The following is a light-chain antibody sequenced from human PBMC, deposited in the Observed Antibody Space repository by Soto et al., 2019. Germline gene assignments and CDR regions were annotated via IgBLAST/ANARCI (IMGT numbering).Light chain of an antibody. Sequence: QSVLTQSASVSGSPGQSITISCTGTSSDVGSYNLVSWYQQHPGKAPKLMSYEGSKRPSGVSDRFSGSKSGNTASLTISGLQAEDEADYYCCSYAGSSTVVFGGGTKLTVL. CDR2: EGS. CDR3: CSYAGSSTVV. CDR1: SSDVGSYNL. V-gene: IGLV2-23*01. J-gene: IGLJ2*01.